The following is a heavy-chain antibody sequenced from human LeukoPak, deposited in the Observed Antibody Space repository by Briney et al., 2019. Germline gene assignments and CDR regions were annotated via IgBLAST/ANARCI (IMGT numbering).Heavy chain of an antibody. Sequence: GASVKVSCKASGHTFTGYYMHWVRQAPGQGLEWMGWINPNSGGTNYAQKFQGRVTMTRDTSISTAYMELSSLRSEDTAVYYCARMEEITMVRGVISWFDPWGQGTLVTVSS. CDR2: INPNSGGT. J-gene: IGHJ5*02. D-gene: IGHD3-10*01. CDR3: ARMEEITMVRGVISWFDP. CDR1: GHTFTGYY. V-gene: IGHV1-2*02.